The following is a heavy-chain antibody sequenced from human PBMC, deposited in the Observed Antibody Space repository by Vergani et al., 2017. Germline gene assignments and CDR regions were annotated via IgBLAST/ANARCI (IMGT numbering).Heavy chain of an antibody. CDR3: ARDLALGVGYYYYYMDV. V-gene: IGHV3-21*01. J-gene: IGHJ6*03. D-gene: IGHD1-26*01. Sequence: EVQMVESGGGLVKPGGSLRLSCVASGFTFSHYSMNWVRQAPGKGLEWVSSISSSSSYIYYADSVKGRFTISRDNAKNSLYLQMNSLRAEDTAVYYCARDLALGVGYYYYYMDVWGKGTTVTVSS. CDR2: ISSSSSYI. CDR1: GFTFSHYS.